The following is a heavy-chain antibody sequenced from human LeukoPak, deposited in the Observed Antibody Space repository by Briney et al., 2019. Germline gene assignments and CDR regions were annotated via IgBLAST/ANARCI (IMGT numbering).Heavy chain of an antibody. CDR2: ISAYNGNT. D-gene: IGHD1-26*01. V-gene: IGHV1-18*01. CDR1: GYTFTSYG. Sequence: EASVKVSCKASGYTFTSYGISWVRQAPGQGLEWMGWISAYNGNTNYAQKLQGRVTMTTDTSTSTAYMELRSLRSDDTAVYYCARVRYSGSGEDAFDIWGQGTMVTVSS. J-gene: IGHJ3*02. CDR3: ARVRYSGSGEDAFDI.